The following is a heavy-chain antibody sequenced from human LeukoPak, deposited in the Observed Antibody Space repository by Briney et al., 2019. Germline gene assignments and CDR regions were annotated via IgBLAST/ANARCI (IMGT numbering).Heavy chain of an antibody. V-gene: IGHV1-46*01. CDR3: ASHCSSTSCYLSPFDY. J-gene: IGHJ4*02. CDR2: INPSGGST. Sequence: ASVKVSCKASGYTFTGYYMHWVRQAPGQGLEWMGIINPSGGSTSYAQKFQGRVTMSRDMSTSTVYMELSSLRSEDTAVYYCASHCSSTSCYLSPFDYWGQGTLVTVSS. CDR1: GYTFTGYY. D-gene: IGHD2-2*01.